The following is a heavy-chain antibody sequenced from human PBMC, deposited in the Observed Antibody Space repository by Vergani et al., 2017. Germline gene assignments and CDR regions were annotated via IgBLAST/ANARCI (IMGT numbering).Heavy chain of an antibody. Sequence: EVQLVESGGGLVQPGGSLRLSCAASGFTFSSYWMSWVRQAQGKGLEWVANIKQDGSEKYYVDSVKGRFTISRDNAKNSLYLQMNSLRAEDTAVYYCARDYRLGSLIYWGQGTLVTVSS. CDR2: IKQDGSEK. J-gene: IGHJ4*02. CDR1: GFTFSSYW. D-gene: IGHD6-19*01. V-gene: IGHV3-7*01. CDR3: ARDYRLGSLIY.